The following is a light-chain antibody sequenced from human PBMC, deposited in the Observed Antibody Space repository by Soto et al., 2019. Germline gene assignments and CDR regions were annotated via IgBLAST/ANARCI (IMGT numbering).Light chain of an antibody. J-gene: IGKJ1*01. V-gene: IGKV1-39*01. CDR1: QSISSY. CDR3: QQSYSTPKT. CDR2: AAS. Sequence: DIRITHSPSSRSSSVLYIGTITCRASQSISSYLNWYQQKPGKAPKLLIYAASSLQSGVPSRLSGSGSGTDFTLTISSLQPEDFATYYCQQSYSTPKTFGQGTKVDIK.